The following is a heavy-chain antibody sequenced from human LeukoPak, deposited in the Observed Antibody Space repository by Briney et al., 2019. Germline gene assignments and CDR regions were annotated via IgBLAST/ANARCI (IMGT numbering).Heavy chain of an antibody. J-gene: IGHJ4*02. CDR2: INPSGGST. D-gene: IGHD3-10*01. CDR1: GYTFTSYY. V-gene: IGHV1-46*01. CDR3: ARGPRITMVRGVIINIYFDY. Sequence: ASVKVSCKASGYTFTSYYMHWVRQAPGQGLEWMRIINPSGGSTSYAQKFQGRVTMTRDTSTSTVYMELSSLRSEDTAVYYCARGPRITMVRGVIINIYFDYWGQGTLVTVSS.